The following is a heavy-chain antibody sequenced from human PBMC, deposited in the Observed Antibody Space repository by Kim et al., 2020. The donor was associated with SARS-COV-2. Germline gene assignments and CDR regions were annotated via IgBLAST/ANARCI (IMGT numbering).Heavy chain of an antibody. D-gene: IGHD6-13*01. V-gene: IGHV4-59*01. CDR2: IYYSGST. CDR3: ARTRPPHSWYGGNAFDI. J-gene: IGHJ3*02. CDR1: GGSISSYY. Sequence: SETLSLTCTVSGGSISSYYWSWIRQPPGKGLEWIGYIYYSGSTNYNPSPKSRVTISVDTSTNQFYLKLSTVTAADTAVYYCARTRPPHSWYGGNAFDIWGQGTLVTVSS.